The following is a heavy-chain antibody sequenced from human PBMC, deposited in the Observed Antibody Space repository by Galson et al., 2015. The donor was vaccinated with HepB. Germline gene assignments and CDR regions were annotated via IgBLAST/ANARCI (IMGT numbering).Heavy chain of an antibody. J-gene: IGHJ4*02. CDR3: AKGAIAVAGRPSVG. CDR1: GFTFSSYG. V-gene: IGHV3-30*18. D-gene: IGHD6-19*01. Sequence: SLRLSCAASGFTFSSYGMHWVRQAPGKGLEWVAVISYDGSNKYYADSVKGRFTISRDNSKNTLYLQMNSLRAEDTAVYYCAKGAIAVAGRPSVGRGQGTLVTVSS. CDR2: ISYDGSNK.